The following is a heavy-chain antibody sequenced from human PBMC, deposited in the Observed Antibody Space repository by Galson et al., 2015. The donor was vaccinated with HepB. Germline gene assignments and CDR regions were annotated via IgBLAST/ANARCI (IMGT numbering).Heavy chain of an antibody. CDR1: GFTLSDYH. V-gene: IGHV3-72*01. CDR3: VRDTSASKFTAFDL. J-gene: IGHJ3*01. D-gene: IGHD4-11*01. Sequence: SLRLSCATSGFTLSDYHMDWVRQAPGRGLEWIARTRNRRKSYTTEYVASVKGRFTISRDASSVSLQMNSLQTEDTAVYYCVRDTSASKFTAFDLWGQGTMVTVSS. CDR2: TRNRRKSYTT.